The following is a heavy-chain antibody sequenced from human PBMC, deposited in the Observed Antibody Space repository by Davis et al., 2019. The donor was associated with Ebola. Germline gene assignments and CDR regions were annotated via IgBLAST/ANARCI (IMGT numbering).Heavy chain of an antibody. V-gene: IGHV7-4-1*02. J-gene: IGHJ4*02. D-gene: IGHD6-6*01. Sequence: AASVKVSCKASGYTFTSYYMHWVRQAPGQGLEWLGWIDTNTGNPTYAQGFTGRFVFSLDTSVSTAYLHISSLKAEDTAVYYCAREGNPVPFDYWGQGTLVTVSS. CDR3: AREGNPVPFDY. CDR1: GYTFTSYY. CDR2: IDTNTGNP.